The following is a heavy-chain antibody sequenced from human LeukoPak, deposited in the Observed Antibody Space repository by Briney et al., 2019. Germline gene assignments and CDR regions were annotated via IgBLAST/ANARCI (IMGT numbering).Heavy chain of an antibody. V-gene: IGHV4-30-2*01. CDR3: ATLSSRTSAFDI. CDR2: IYHSGST. D-gene: IGHD3-16*01. CDR1: GGSNNSGSYS. Sequence: SQTLSLTCAVSGGSNNSGSYSWSWIRQPPGKGLEWIGDIYHSGSTYYNPSLKSRVTISVDRSKNQFSLKLSSVTAADTAVYYCATLSSRTSAFDIWGQGTMVTVSS. J-gene: IGHJ3*02.